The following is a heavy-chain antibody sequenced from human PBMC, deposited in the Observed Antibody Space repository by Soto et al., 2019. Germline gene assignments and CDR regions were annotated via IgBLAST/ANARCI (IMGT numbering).Heavy chain of an antibody. CDR2: IIPIFGTA. J-gene: IGHJ5*02. V-gene: IGHV1-69*13. CDR1: GGTFSSYA. D-gene: IGHD3-9*01. CDR3: ARESYNDWLLSGWIDP. Sequence: ASVKVSCKASGGTFSSYAISWVRQAPGQGLEWMGGIIPIFGTANYAQKFQGRVTITADESTSTAYMELSSLRSEDTAVYYCARESYNDWLLSGWIDPWGQGTLVTVS.